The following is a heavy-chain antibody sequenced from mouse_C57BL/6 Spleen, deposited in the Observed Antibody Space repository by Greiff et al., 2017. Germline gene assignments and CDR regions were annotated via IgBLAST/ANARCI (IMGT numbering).Heavy chain of an antibody. CDR2: ICTGSSTI. J-gene: IGHJ3*01. CDR1: GFTFSDYG. CDR3: ARYPFAY. Sequence: EVKLLESGGGLVKPGGSLKLSCAASGFTFSDYGMHWVRQAPGKGLEWVAYICTGSSTIYYADTVKGRFTISRDNATNTLFLQMTSLRSEDTAMYFCARYPFAYWGQGTLVTVSA. V-gene: IGHV5-17*01.